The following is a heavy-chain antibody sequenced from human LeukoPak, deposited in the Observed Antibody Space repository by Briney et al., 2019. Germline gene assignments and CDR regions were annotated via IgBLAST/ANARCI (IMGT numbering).Heavy chain of an antibody. V-gene: IGHV1-69*06. CDR3: ARAVSSSWYTPFDY. CDR2: IIPIFGTA. Sequence: EASVKVSCKASGGTFSSYAISWVRQAPGQGLEWMGGIIPIFGTANYAQKFQGRVTITADKSTSTAYMELSSLRSEDTAVYYCARAVSSSWYTPFDYWGQGTLVTVSS. J-gene: IGHJ4*02. CDR1: GGTFSSYA. D-gene: IGHD6-13*01.